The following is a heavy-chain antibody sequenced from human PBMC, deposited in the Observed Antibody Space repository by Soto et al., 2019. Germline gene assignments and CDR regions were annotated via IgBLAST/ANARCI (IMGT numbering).Heavy chain of an antibody. D-gene: IGHD2-2*01. CDR1: GYTFTSYD. CDR3: ARKTTSRWYNWFGP. CDR2: MNPNSGNT. Sequence: GYTFTSYDVNWVRQTTGQGLEWMGWMNPNSGNTGYAQKFQGRVTMTRNTSISTAYMELSSLRSEDTAVYYCARKTTSRWYNWFGPWGQGPQVTVSS. J-gene: IGHJ5*02. V-gene: IGHV1-8*01.